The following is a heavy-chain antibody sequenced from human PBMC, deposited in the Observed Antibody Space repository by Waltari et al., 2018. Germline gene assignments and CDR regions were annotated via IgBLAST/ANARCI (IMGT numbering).Heavy chain of an antibody. D-gene: IGHD3-10*01. V-gene: IGHV1-18*01. CDR1: GYTFTSYG. CDR3: ARDKSVTMVQGVMGRNWFDP. Sequence: QVQLVQSGAEVKKPGASVKVSCKASGYTFTSYGISWVRQAPGQGLEWMGWISAYNGNTNYAQKHQGRVTMTTDTSTSTAYMELRSLRSDDTAVYYCARDKSVTMVQGVMGRNWFDPWGQGTLVTVSS. J-gene: IGHJ5*02. CDR2: ISAYNGNT.